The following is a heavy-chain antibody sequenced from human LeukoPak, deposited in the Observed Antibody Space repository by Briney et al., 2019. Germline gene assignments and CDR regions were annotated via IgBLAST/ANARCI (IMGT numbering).Heavy chain of an antibody. D-gene: IGHD3-3*01. V-gene: IGHV4-4*07. Sequence: PSETLSLTCTVSGGSISSYYWSWIRQPAGKGLEWIGRIYTSGSTNYNPSLKRRVTISVDKSKNQFSLKMSSVTAAETAVYYCARDDITSVGVVSYGEDYRGQGTLVTVSS. CDR3: ARDDITSVGVVSYGEDY. CDR1: GGSISSYY. J-gene: IGHJ4*02. CDR2: IYTSGST.